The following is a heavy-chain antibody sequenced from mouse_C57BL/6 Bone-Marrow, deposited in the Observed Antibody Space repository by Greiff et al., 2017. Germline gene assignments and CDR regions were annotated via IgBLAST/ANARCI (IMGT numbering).Heavy chain of an antibody. Sequence: QVQLQQPGAELVKPGASVKLSCKASGYTFTSYWMQWVKQRPGQGLEWIGEIDPSDSYTNYNQKFKGKATLTVDTSSSTAYMQLSSLTSEDSAVDYCARDYYGSSMFAYWGQGTLVTVSA. CDR3: ARDYYGSSMFAY. V-gene: IGHV1-50*01. CDR1: GYTFTSYW. J-gene: IGHJ3*01. CDR2: IDPSDSYT. D-gene: IGHD1-1*01.